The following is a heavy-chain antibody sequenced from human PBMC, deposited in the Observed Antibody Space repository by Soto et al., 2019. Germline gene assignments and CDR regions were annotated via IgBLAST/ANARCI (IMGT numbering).Heavy chain of an antibody. Sequence: PGGSLRLSCAASGFTYSTYTMHWVRQAPGKGLEWVAVISYDGNNKFYSDSVKGLFTISRDSTKQTLYPQMNSLRPDDPAMYYCARDGVSSTEYTWTSGPYFAFWGQGA. CDR1: GFTYSTYT. CDR3: ARDGVSSTEYTWTSGPYFAF. CDR2: ISYDGNNK. J-gene: IGHJ4*02. D-gene: IGHD1-20*01. V-gene: IGHV3-30-3*01.